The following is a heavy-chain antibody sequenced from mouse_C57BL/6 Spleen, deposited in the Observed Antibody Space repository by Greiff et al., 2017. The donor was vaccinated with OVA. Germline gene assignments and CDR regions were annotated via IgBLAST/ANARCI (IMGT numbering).Heavy chain of an antibody. J-gene: IGHJ4*01. Sequence: VQLQQSGAELVRPGTSVKMSCKASGYTFTNYWIGWAKQRPGHGLEWIGDIYPGGGYTNYNEKFKGKATLTADKSSSTAYMQFSSLTSEDSAIYYWARSLYYDYDEDYAMDYWGQGTSVTVSS. V-gene: IGHV1-63*01. CDR1: GYTFTNYW. D-gene: IGHD2-4*01. CDR3: ARSLYYDYDEDYAMDY. CDR2: IYPGGGYT.